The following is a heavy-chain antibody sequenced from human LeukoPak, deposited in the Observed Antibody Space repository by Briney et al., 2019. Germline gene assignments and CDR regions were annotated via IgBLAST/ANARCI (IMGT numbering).Heavy chain of an antibody. V-gene: IGHV3-48*02. Sequence: TGGSLRLSCAASGFTLSPYAMNWVRQAPGKGLEWIAFISDSGHTKYNADSVKGRFTISRDNAKNSVFLQMNSLRDEDTAVYYSARKELEGSWFDPWGQGTLVTVTS. CDR1: GFTLSPYA. D-gene: IGHD3-3*01. J-gene: IGHJ5*02. CDR2: ISDSGHTK. CDR3: ARKELEGSWFDP.